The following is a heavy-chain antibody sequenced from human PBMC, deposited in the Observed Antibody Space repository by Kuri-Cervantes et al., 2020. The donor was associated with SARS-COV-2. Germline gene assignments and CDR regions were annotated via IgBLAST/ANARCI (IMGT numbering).Heavy chain of an antibody. D-gene: IGHD6-6*01. CDR2: INPNSGGT. CDR3: ARGGESSSSLPIVFYI. CDR1: GYTFTGHY. V-gene: IGHV1-2*02. Sequence: ASVKVSCKASGYTFTGHYMHWVRQAPGQGLEWMGWINPNSGGTNYAQKLQGRVTMTTDTSTSTAYMELRSLRSDDTAVYYCARGGESSSSLPIVFYIWGQGTMVTVSS. J-gene: IGHJ3*02.